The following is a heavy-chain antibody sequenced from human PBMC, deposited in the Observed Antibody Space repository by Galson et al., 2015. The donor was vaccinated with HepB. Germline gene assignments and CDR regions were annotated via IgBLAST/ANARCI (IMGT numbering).Heavy chain of an antibody. CDR3: ARVGGSNYYYGMDV. CDR2: TYYRAKWYN. D-gene: IGHD2-15*01. CDR1: EDSVSNNNAA. J-gene: IGHJ6*02. V-gene: IGHV6-1*01. Sequence: CAISEDSVSNNNAAWYWIRQSPSRGLEWLGRTYYRAKWYNDYAESVRGRIAIKPDTSKNQFSLQLNSVTPEDTALYYCARVGGSNYYYGMDVWGQGTTVTVSS.